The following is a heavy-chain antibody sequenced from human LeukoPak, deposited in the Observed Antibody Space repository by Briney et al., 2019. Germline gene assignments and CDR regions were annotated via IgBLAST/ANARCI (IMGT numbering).Heavy chain of an antibody. V-gene: IGHV3-72*01. D-gene: IGHD4-23*01. CDR1: GFTFSDHY. CDR3: ARDGRSYGGWFDI. Sequence: PGGSLRLSCAASGFTFSDHYMDWVRQAPGKGLEWVGRIRNKANSYTTEYAASVKGRFTISRDDSKNSLYLQMNSLKTDDTAVYYCARDGRSYGGWFDIWGQGTMVTVSS. CDR2: IRNKANSYTT. J-gene: IGHJ3*02.